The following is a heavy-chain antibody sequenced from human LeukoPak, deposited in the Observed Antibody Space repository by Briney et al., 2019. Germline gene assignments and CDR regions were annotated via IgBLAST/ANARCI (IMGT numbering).Heavy chain of an antibody. CDR1: GFTFSDYY. Sequence: GGSLRLSCAASGFTFSDYYMSWVRQAPGKGLEWVSYISSSGSTIYYADSVKGRFTISRDNAKNSLYLQMNSLRAEDTAVYYCAREDSSASHYGMDVWGQGTTVTVSS. D-gene: IGHD3-22*01. CDR3: AREDSSASHYGMDV. J-gene: IGHJ6*02. CDR2: ISSSGSTI. V-gene: IGHV3-11*01.